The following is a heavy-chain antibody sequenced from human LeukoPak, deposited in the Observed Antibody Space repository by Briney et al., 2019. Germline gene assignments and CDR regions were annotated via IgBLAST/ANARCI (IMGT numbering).Heavy chain of an antibody. J-gene: IGHJ3*02. Sequence: GSLRLSCAASGFTFSSYEMNWVRQAPGKGLEWVSYISTTGRTIYYADSVKGRFTISRDNAKNSLYLQMNSLRAEDTAVYYCARSRGVDAFDIWGQGTMVTVSS. CDR1: GFTFSSYE. D-gene: IGHD3-10*01. V-gene: IGHV3-48*03. CDR3: ARSRGVDAFDI. CDR2: ISTTGRTI.